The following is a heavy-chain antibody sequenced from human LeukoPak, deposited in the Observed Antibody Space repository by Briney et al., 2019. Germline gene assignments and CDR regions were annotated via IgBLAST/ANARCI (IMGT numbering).Heavy chain of an antibody. J-gene: IGHJ6*02. Sequence: GGSLRLSCAASGFTFSSYAMSWVRQAPGKGLEWVSAISGSGGSTYYADSVKGRFTISRDNSENTLYLQMNSLRADDTAMYYCARDSGSGLYYYYGMDVWGQGTTVTVSS. V-gene: IGHV3-23*01. CDR1: GFTFSSYA. CDR3: ARDSGSGLYYYYGMDV. CDR2: ISGSGGST.